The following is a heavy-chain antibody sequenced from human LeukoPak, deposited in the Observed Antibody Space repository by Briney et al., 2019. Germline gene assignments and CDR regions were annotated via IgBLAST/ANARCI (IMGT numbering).Heavy chain of an antibody. CDR3: ARGRPHGNDY. J-gene: IGHJ4*02. V-gene: IGHV3-74*01. CDR1: GFTFSSYW. CDR2: IASDGSST. D-gene: IGHD4-23*01. Sequence: GSLRLSCAASGFTFSSYWMNWVRQAPGKGLVWVSRIASDGSSTTYADSVKGRFSISRDNAKNTLYLQMNSLRVEDTAVYYCARGRPHGNDYWGQGTLVTVSS.